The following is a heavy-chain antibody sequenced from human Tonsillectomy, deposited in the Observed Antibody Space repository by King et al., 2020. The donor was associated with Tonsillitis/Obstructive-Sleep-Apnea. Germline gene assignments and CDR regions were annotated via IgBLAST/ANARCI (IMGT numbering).Heavy chain of an antibody. D-gene: IGHD3-22*01. Sequence: VQLVESGGGLVQPGGSLRLSCAASGFTFSSYAMSWVRQAPGKGLEWVSAISGSGGSTYYADSVKGRFTISRDNSKNTLYLQMSNLRAEATAGYYCAKDPTYYYDSSGYYNFEYWGQGTLVTVSS. V-gene: IGHV3-23*04. CDR1: GFTFSSYA. J-gene: IGHJ4*02. CDR2: ISGSGGST. CDR3: AKDPTYYYDSSGYYNFEY.